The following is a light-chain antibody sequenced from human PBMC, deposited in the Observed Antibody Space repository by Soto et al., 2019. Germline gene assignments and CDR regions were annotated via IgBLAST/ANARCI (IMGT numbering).Light chain of an antibody. CDR1: QSVSES. Sequence: EIVLTQSPATLSLSPWERATLSCRASQSVSESLAWYQQKPGQAPRLLIYDVSYRATGIPVRFSGSGSGTDFTLTISRLEPEDFAVYYCQQRSNWPITFGQGTRLEIK. CDR2: DVS. V-gene: IGKV3-11*01. J-gene: IGKJ5*01. CDR3: QQRSNWPIT.